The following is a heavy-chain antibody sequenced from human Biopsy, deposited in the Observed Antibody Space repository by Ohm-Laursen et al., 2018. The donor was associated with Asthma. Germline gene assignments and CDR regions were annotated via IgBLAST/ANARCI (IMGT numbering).Heavy chain of an antibody. CDR3: ARKAGSCISRTCYSLDF. CDR1: GGTFNTYV. D-gene: IGHD2-2*01. Sequence: GASVKVSCNSLGGTFNTYVIGWVRQAPGQGLEWMGGINSVFGTTTYPQKFQDRVTITADDSTSTVYMELSSLRSEDTAVYYCARKAGSCISRTCYSLDFWGQGTLVTGSS. CDR2: INSVFGTT. V-gene: IGHV1-69*13. J-gene: IGHJ4*02.